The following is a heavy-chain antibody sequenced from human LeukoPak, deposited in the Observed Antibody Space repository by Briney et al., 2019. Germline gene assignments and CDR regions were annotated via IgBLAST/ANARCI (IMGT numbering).Heavy chain of an antibody. Sequence: GGSLRLSCAASGLTFSSYAMSWVRQAPGKGLEWVSAISGSGGSTYYADSVKGRFTISRDNSKNTLYLQMNSLRAEDTAVYYCASEPTVTYKESPFDYWGQGTLVTVSS. CDR3: ASEPTVTYKESPFDY. V-gene: IGHV3-23*01. CDR2: ISGSGGST. CDR1: GLTFSSYA. J-gene: IGHJ4*02. D-gene: IGHD4-17*01.